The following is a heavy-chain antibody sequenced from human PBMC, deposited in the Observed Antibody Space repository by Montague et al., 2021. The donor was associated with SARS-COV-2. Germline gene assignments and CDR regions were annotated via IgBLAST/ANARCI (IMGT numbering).Heavy chain of an antibody. D-gene: IGHD2-15*01. CDR1: GGSISSFY. J-gene: IGHJ4*02. Sequence: SETLSLTCTVSGGSISSFYWSWFRQPPGKGLEWIGYISDSRSTNYNPSLTSRVTMSVDTSKNQFSLKVDSVTAADTAVYYCARHYSATLPADYWGQGTLVTVSS. CDR2: ISDSRST. CDR3: ARHYSATLPADY. V-gene: IGHV4-59*08.